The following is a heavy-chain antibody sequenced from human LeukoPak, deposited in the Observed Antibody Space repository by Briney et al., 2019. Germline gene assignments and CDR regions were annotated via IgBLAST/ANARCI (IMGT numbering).Heavy chain of an antibody. J-gene: IGHJ3*01. CDR1: GFTFSTYW. Sequence: PGGSLRLSCAASGFTFSTYWMSWVRQTPEKGLEWVANIKVDGSEKYYVDSVKGRFTISRDNSKNTLYLQMNSLRAEDTAVYYCARRFQNALRALSDDAFDVWGQGTMVTVSS. CDR3: ARRFQNALRALSDDAFDV. V-gene: IGHV3-7*01. CDR2: IKVDGSEK. D-gene: IGHD3-3*01.